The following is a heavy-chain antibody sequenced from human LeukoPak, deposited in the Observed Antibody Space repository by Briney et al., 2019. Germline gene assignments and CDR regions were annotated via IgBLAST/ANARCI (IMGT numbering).Heavy chain of an antibody. Sequence: GGSLRLSCAASGFTFSTYAMSWVRQAPGKGLEWVSGISTSGGSTYYADSVKGRFTIPRDNSKNTLYLQMNSPRAEDTAVYYCAKEDYGDYGMDVWGQGTTVTVSS. J-gene: IGHJ6*02. CDR2: ISTSGGST. CDR3: AKEDYGDYGMDV. D-gene: IGHD3-16*01. V-gene: IGHV3-23*01. CDR1: GFTFSTYA.